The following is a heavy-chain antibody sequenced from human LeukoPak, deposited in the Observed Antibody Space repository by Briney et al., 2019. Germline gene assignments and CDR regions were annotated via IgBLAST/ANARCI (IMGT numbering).Heavy chain of an antibody. J-gene: IGHJ4*02. CDR2: IYYSGST. D-gene: IGHD2-2*01. CDR3: ASGPYQLLLNY. Sequence: TSETLSLTCAVYGGSFSGYYWSWIRQPPGKGLEWIGYIYYSGSTNYNPSLKSRVTISVDTSKNQFSLKLSSVTAADTAVYYCASGPYQLLLNYWGQGTLVTVSS. CDR1: GGSFSGYY. V-gene: IGHV4-59*01.